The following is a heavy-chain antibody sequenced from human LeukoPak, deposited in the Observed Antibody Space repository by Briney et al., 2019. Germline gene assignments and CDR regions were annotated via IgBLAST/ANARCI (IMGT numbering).Heavy chain of an antibody. V-gene: IGHV4-4*09. D-gene: IGHD2/OR15-2a*01. CDR2: IYTSGST. CDR3: ARHSFSSYYYYYMDV. J-gene: IGHJ6*03. CDR1: GGSISSYY. Sequence: SETLSLTCTVSGGSISSYYWSWIRQPPGKGLEWIGYIYTSGSTNYNPSLKSRVTISVDTSKNQFSLKLSSVTAADTAVYYCARHSFSSYYYYYMDVWGKGTTVTVSS.